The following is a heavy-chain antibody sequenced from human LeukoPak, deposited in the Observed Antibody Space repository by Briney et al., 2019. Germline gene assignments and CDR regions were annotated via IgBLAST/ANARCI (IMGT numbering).Heavy chain of an antibody. V-gene: IGHV4-30-4*08. CDR3: ARGLRRSNYYGSGSYYRGSYYFDY. CDR2: IYYSGST. CDR1: GGSISSGDYY. J-gene: IGHJ4*02. D-gene: IGHD3-10*01. Sequence: SQTLSLTCTVSGGSISSGDYYWSWIRQPPGKGLEWIGYIYYSGSTYYNPSLKSRVTISVDTSKNQFSLKLSSVTAADTAVYYCARGLRRSNYYGSGSYYRGSYYFDYWGRGTLVTVSS.